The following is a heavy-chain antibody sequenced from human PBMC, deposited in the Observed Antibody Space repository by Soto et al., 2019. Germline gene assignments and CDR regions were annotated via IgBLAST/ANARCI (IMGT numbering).Heavy chain of an antibody. CDR1: GFTFSSYW. J-gene: IGHJ4*02. CDR2: IKHDAGET. Sequence: EVQLVESGGGLVQPGGSLRLSCAASGFTFSSYWMSWVRQAPGKGLEWVVSIKHDAGETYYLDSVKGRFTVSRDNAKNSLYLQMDSLRVEDTAMYYCARDVVKRSYYDFWSGSLFCGQGSLVTVAS. CDR3: ARDVVKRSYYDFWSGSLF. V-gene: IGHV3-7*01. D-gene: IGHD3-3*01.